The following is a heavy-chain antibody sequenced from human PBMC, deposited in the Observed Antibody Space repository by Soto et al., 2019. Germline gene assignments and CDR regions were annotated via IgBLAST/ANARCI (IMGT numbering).Heavy chain of an antibody. CDR2: IDPSDSYT. Sequence: PGESLKISCKGSGYSFTSYWISWVRQMPGKGLEWMERIDPSDSYTNYSPSFQGHVTISADKSISTAYLQWSSLKASDTAMYYCARERGFLSEALDIWGRGTMVTVSS. J-gene: IGHJ3*02. V-gene: IGHV5-10-1*01. CDR1: GYSFTSYW. D-gene: IGHD3-10*01. CDR3: ARERGFLSEALDI.